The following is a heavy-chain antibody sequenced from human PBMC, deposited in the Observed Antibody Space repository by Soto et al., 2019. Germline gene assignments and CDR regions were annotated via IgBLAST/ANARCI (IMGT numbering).Heavy chain of an antibody. CDR2: VYYTGDT. V-gene: IGHV4-59*08. Sequence: QVQLQQSAPRLVKPSETLSLTCTVSSGPDRSHNWGWIRQPPGRGLEWIGYVYYTGDTAYNPSLRGRVTISAYTSTNDISLTLNSVTAADTAVYYCVRQGIDYLHGLVDVWGQGTTVSVSS. CDR3: VRQGIDYLHGLVDV. J-gene: IGHJ6*02. D-gene: IGHD4-17*01. CDR1: SGPDRSHN.